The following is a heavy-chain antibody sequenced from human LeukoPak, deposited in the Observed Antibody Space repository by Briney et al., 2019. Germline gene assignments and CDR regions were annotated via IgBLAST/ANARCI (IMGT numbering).Heavy chain of an antibody. CDR1: GFIFSSYA. D-gene: IGHD3-10*01. V-gene: IGHV3-23*01. CDR2: ISGGGRST. Sequence: GGSLRLSCAVSGFIFSSYAMSWVRQAPGKGLESVSTISGGGRSTYYADSVKGRFSISRDYSKNTLYLEMNSLRAEDTAVYYCAKDVLGEDNWFDPWGQGTLVTVSS. CDR3: AKDVLGEDNWFDP. J-gene: IGHJ5*02.